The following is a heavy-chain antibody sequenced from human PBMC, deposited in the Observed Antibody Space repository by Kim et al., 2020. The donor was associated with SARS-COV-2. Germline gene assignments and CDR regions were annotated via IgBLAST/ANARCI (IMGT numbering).Heavy chain of an antibody. Sequence: AQKFQGRVHMTRNTSISTAYMELSSLRSEDTAVYYCARFWAWYGYYGMDVWGQGTTVTVSS. V-gene: IGHV1-8*01. CDR3: ARFWAWYGYYGMDV. D-gene: IGHD3-3*01. J-gene: IGHJ6*02.